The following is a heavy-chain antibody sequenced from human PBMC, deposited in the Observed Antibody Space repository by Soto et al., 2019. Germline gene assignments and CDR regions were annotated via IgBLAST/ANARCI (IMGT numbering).Heavy chain of an antibody. Sequence: PGGSLRVSCAAFGFTFSSYALSWVRQAPGKGLEWVVAISGSGGSTYYADSVKGRFTISRHNSKNPLYLQMNSLRAEDTAVYYCAKPMATMVRGVLKKDAFDIWGQGTMVTVSS. CDR1: GFTFSSYA. V-gene: IGHV3-23*01. CDR3: AKPMATMVRGVLKKDAFDI. D-gene: IGHD3-10*01. J-gene: IGHJ3*02. CDR2: ISGSGGST.